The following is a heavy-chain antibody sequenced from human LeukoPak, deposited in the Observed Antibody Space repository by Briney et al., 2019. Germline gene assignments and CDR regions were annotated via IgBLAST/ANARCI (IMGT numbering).Heavy chain of an antibody. J-gene: IGHJ5*02. CDR1: GGTFSSYT. CDR2: IIPILGIA. CDR3: ARDSMGQYQLLYSSS. V-gene: IGHV1-69*04. Sequence: SVKVSCKASGGTFSSYTISWVRQAPGQGLEWMGRIIPILGIANYARKFQGRVTITADKSTSTAYMELSSLRSEDTAVYYCARDSMGQYQLLYSSSWGQGTLVTVSS. D-gene: IGHD2-2*02.